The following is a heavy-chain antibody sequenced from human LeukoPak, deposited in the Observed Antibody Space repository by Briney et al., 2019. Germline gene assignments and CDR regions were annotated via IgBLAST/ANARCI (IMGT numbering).Heavy chain of an antibody. Sequence: SQTLSLTCTVSGGSISSGSYYWSWIRQPAGKGLEWIGRIYTSGSTNYNPSLKSRVTISVDTSKNQFSLKLSSVTAADTAVYYCARDSHPLLWFGELFSYWGQGTLVTVSS. CDR2: IYTSGST. V-gene: IGHV4-61*02. J-gene: IGHJ4*02. CDR1: GGSISSGSYY. CDR3: ARDSHPLLWFGELFSY. D-gene: IGHD3-10*01.